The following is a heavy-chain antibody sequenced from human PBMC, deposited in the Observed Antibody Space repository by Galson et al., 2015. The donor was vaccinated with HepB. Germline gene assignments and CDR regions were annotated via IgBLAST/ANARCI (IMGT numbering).Heavy chain of an antibody. CDR2: ISSSSSYI. V-gene: IGHV3-21*01. CDR3: ASGSYGSGRFDY. Sequence: SLRLSCAASGFTFSSYSMNWVRQAPGKGLEWVSSISSSSSYIYYADSVKGRFTISRDNAKNSLYLQMNSLRAEDTAVYYCASGSYGSGRFDYWGQGTLVTVSS. J-gene: IGHJ4*02. CDR1: GFTFSSYS. D-gene: IGHD3-10*01.